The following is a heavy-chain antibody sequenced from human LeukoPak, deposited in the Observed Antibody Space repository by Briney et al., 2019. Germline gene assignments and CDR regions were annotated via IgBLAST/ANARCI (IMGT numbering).Heavy chain of an antibody. V-gene: IGHV4-4*07. CDR3: ASATVTTRHYYYYMDV. J-gene: IGHJ6*03. Sequence: SETLSLTCTVSGGSISSYYWSWIRRPAGKGLEWIGRIYTSGSTNYNPSLKSRVTMSVDTSKNQFSLKLSSVTAADTAVYYCASATVTTRHYYYYMDVWGKGTTVTVSS. D-gene: IGHD4-17*01. CDR1: GGSISSYY. CDR2: IYTSGST.